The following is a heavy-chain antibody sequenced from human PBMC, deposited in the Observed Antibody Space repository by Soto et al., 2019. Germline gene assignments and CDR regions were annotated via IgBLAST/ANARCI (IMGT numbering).Heavy chain of an antibody. V-gene: IGHV3-33*01. J-gene: IGHJ4*02. CDR3: PLPNYYYSSRHDF. CDR2: IWYDGSNK. D-gene: IGHD3-22*01. CDR1: GFTFSSYG. Sequence: QVQLVESGGGVVQPGRSLRLSCAASGFTFSSYGMHWVRQAPGKGLEWVAVIWYDGSNKYYADSVKGRFPISRENSKNTLYLQINSLRDEDTAEYYCPLPNYYYSSRHDFCGQRNLDKVS.